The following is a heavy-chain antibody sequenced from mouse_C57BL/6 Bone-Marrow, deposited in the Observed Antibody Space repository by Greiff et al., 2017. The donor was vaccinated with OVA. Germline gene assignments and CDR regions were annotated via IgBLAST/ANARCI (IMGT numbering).Heavy chain of an antibody. J-gene: IGHJ4*01. Sequence: EVMLVESGGGLVQSGRSLRLSCATSGFTFSDFYMEWVRQAPGKGLEWIAASRNKANDYTTEYSASVKGRFIVSRDTSQSILYLQMNALRAEDTAIYYCARDGGTYAMDYWGQGTSVTVSS. CDR3: ARDGGTYAMDY. V-gene: IGHV7-1*01. CDR1: GFTFSDFY. D-gene: IGHD3-1*01. CDR2: SRNKANDYTT.